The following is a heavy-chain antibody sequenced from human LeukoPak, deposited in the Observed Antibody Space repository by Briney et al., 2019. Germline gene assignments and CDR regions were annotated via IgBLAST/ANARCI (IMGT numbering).Heavy chain of an antibody. V-gene: IGHV1-18*01. D-gene: IGHD4-17*01. J-gene: IGHJ3*02. CDR1: GYTFTSYG. CDR3: ARDLEGYGDSPDI. CDR2: ISAYNGNT. Sequence: VASVKVSCKASGYTFTSYGISWVRQAPGQGLEWMGWISAYNGNTNYAQKLQGRVTMTTDTSTTTAYMELRSLRSDDTAVYYCARDLEGYGDSPDIWGQGTMVTVSS.